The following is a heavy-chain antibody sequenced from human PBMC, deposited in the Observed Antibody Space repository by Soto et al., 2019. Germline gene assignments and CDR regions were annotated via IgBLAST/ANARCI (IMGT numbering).Heavy chain of an antibody. J-gene: IGHJ4*02. CDR1: GGSVSSSGYY. CDR2: IYYSGNT. D-gene: IGHD1-1*01. Sequence: QLQLQESGPGLVKPSETLSLTCTVSGGSVSSSGYYWGWIRQPPGKGLEWIGSIYYSGNTYYNRALKRRVTISVDTSKNQFSLKLTSVTAADTAVYYCARHRSGVGNYYFDYWGQGTLVTVSS. V-gene: IGHV4-39*01. CDR3: ARHRSGVGNYYFDY.